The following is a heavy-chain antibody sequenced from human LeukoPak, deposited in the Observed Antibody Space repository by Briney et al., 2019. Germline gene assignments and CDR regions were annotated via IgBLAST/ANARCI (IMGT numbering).Heavy chain of an antibody. V-gene: IGHV1-46*03. CDR3: ARGPTNPNYFDS. CDR1: AYSFVSVD. CDR2: INPSSGSA. J-gene: IGHJ4*02. D-gene: IGHD1-14*01. Sequence: ASVKVSCKASAYSFVSVDMYWVRQAPGQGLEWMGIINPSSGSASYGQNFQGRVTMTRATARSTVYLELSSLRSEATAVYFCARGPTNPNYFDSWGQGTPVTVSS.